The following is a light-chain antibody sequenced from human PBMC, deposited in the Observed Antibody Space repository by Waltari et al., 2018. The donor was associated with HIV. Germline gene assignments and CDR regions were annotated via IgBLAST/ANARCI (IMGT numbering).Light chain of an antibody. V-gene: IGLV2-14*01. CDR1: SSDVGDSNS. CDR3: SSYSKSNSLV. CDR2: EVS. J-gene: IGLJ1*01. Sequence: QSVLTQPASVSGSPGQSITISCTGASSDVGDSNSVSWYQQSPGQAPKLLIYEVSDRPSGVSNRFFGSKSGNTASLTISGLQPEDESNYYCSSYSKSNSLVFGTGTKVTVL.